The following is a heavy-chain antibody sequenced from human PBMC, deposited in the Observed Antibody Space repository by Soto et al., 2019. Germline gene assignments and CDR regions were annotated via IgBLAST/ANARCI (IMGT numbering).Heavy chain of an antibody. D-gene: IGHD6-6*01. CDR3: ARASSSSSAADY. J-gene: IGHJ4*02. CDR1: GESISSGGYY. V-gene: IGHV4-31*03. Sequence: QVQLQESGPRLVRPSQTLSLTCNVSGESISSGGYYWSWIRHHPGKGLEWIGYIYDSDSAYYNPSLKRRVIISMDTSKNHFAMRLSSVTAADTAVYYCARASSSSSAADYWGQGTLVTVSS. CDR2: IYDSDSA.